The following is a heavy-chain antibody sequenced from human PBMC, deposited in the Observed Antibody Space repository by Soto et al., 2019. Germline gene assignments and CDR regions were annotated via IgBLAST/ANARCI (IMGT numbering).Heavy chain of an antibody. J-gene: IGHJ4*02. D-gene: IGHD5-12*01. Sequence: ASVKVSCKASGYTFTGYYMHWVRQAPGQGLEWMGWINPNSGGTNYAQKFQGRVTMTRDTSISTAYMELSRLRSDDTALYYCARVSTVEMAKIWRRWDYFDYWGQAPRVTVSS. CDR3: ARVSTVEMAKIWRRWDYFDY. CDR1: GYTFTGYY. V-gene: IGHV1-2*02. CDR2: INPNSGGT.